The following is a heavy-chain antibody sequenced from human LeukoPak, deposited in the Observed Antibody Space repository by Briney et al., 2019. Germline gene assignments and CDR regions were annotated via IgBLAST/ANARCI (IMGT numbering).Heavy chain of an antibody. CDR3: ASAPLWFGELGYYYGMDV. Sequence: GGSLRLSCAASGFTFSSYSMNWVRQAPGKGLEWVSSISSSSSYIYYADSVKGRFTISRDNAKNSLYLQMNSLRAEDTAVYYCASAPLWFGELGYYYGMDVWGQGTTVTVSS. CDR1: GFTFSSYS. CDR2: ISSSSSYI. J-gene: IGHJ6*02. V-gene: IGHV3-21*01. D-gene: IGHD3-10*01.